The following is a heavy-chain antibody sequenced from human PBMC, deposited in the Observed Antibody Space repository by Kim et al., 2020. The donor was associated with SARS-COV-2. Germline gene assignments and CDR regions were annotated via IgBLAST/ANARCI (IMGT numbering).Heavy chain of an antibody. Sequence: GGSLRLSCAASGFTFSSYGMHWVRQAPGKGLEWVAVISYDGSKQYYVDSVKGRFTISRDNSKNTLYLQMNSLRAEDTAVYYCAKEGYYDISRTFDYWGQGTLVTVSS. V-gene: IGHV3-30*18. CDR2: ISYDGSKQ. D-gene: IGHD3-22*01. J-gene: IGHJ4*02. CDR1: GFTFSSYG. CDR3: AKEGYYDISRTFDY.